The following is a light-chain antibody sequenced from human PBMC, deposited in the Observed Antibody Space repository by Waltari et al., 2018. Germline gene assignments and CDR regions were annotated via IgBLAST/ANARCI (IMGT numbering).Light chain of an antibody. Sequence: QSALTQPASVSGSPGQSITISCTGTSRDVCTYAYVYLYQQHPGKAPKLMIYDVTKRPSGIANRFSGSKSGNTASLTISGLQAEDEADYYCSSYTTSSTVYVFGTGTKVTVL. V-gene: IGLV2-14*03. CDR3: SSYTTSSTVYV. J-gene: IGLJ1*01. CDR1: SRDVCTYAY. CDR2: DVT.